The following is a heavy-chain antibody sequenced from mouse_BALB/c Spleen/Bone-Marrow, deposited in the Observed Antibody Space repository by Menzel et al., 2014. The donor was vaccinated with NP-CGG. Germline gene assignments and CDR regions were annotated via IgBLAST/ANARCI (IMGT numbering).Heavy chain of an antibody. J-gene: IGHJ1*01. CDR3: TRSGYYGYGWYFDV. CDR1: GYTFXNYF. V-gene: IGHV1S81*02. CDR2: INPSNDTP. Sequence: VQVVESGAELVKPGASVELSCRVSGYTFXNYFVYWVKQRPGQGLEWIGEINPSNDTPNFNEKFKSKATLTVDKSSSTAYMQLSSLTSEDSAVYYCTRSGYYGYGWYFDVWGAGTTVTVSS. D-gene: IGHD1-2*01.